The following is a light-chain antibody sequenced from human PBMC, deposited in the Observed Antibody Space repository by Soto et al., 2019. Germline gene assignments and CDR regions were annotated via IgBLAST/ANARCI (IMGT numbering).Light chain of an antibody. V-gene: IGKV3-20*01. Sequence: EIVLTQSPGTLSLSPGERATLSCRASQSVSSNYLAWYQQKPGQAPGLLIYGASSRATGIPDRLSGSGSGTDFTLTISRLEPEDFAVYYCQQYGSSGTFGQGTKVDIK. CDR3: QQYGSSGT. CDR1: QSVSSNY. CDR2: GAS. J-gene: IGKJ1*01.